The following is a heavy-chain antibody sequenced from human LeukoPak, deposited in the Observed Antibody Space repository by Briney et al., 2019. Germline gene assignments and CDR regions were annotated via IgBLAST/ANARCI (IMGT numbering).Heavy chain of an antibody. Sequence: SGGSLRLSCAASGFTFSSYAMSWVRQAPGKGLEWVSAISGSGGSTYYADSVKGRFTISRDNSKNTLYLQMNSLRAEDTAVYYCAKDGQYYDSSGYYDYWGQGTLVTVSS. CDR1: GFTFSSYA. CDR3: AKDGQYYDSSGYYDY. J-gene: IGHJ4*02. V-gene: IGHV3-23*01. D-gene: IGHD3-22*01. CDR2: ISGSGGST.